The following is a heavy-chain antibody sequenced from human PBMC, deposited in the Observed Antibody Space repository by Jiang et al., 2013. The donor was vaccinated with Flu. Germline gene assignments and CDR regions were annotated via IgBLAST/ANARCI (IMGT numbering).Heavy chain of an antibody. D-gene: IGHD2-8*02. CDR2: ISAYNGNT. V-gene: IGHV1-18*01. Sequence: GAEVKKPGASVKVSCKASGYTFTSYGISWVRQAPGQGLEWMGWISAYNGNTNYAQKLQGRVTMTTDTSTSTAYMELRSLRSDDTAVYYCARDRFRYSLVLVVDYFDYWGQGTLVTVSS. J-gene: IGHJ4*02. CDR3: ARDRFRYSLVLVVDYFDY. CDR1: GYTFTSYG.